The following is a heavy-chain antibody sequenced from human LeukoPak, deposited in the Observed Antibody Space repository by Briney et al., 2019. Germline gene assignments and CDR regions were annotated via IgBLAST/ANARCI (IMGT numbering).Heavy chain of an antibody. CDR1: GFTFSSYA. J-gene: IGHJ5*02. CDR3: AEDSSGASWFDP. CDR2: ISGSGGST. D-gene: IGHD3-22*01. Sequence: GGSLRLSCAASGFTFSSYAMSWVRQAPEKGLEWVSAISGSGGSTYYADSVKGRFTISRDNSKNTLYLQMNSLRAEDTAVYYCAEDSSGASWFDPWGQGTLVTVSS. V-gene: IGHV3-23*01.